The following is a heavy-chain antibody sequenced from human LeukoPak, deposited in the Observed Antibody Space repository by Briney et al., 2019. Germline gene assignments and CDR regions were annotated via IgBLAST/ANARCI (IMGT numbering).Heavy chain of an antibody. V-gene: IGHV3-74*01. D-gene: IGHD6-13*01. CDR2: INSDGSST. CDR3: VRQYRVAAPADY. Sequence: GGSLRLSCAASGLTFSNYWMHWVRQAPGKRLVWLSRINSDGSSTSYADSVKGRFTISRDNAKNTLYVQMNSLRDEDTAVYYCVRQYRVAAPADYCGQGTLVTVSS. J-gene: IGHJ4*02. CDR1: GLTFSNYW.